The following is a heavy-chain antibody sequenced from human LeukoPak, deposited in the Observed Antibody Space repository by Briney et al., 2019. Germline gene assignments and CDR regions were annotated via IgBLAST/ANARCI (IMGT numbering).Heavy chain of an antibody. V-gene: IGHV3-23*01. CDR3: AKVNYDFWSGYYPYYYYYYMDV. CDR1: GFTFSSYA. D-gene: IGHD3-3*01. Sequence: PGGSLRLSCAASGFTFSSYAMSWVRQAPGKGLEWFSAISGSGGSTYYADSVKGRFTISRDNSKNTLYLQMNSLRAEDTAVYYCAKVNYDFWSGYYPYYYYYYMDVWGKGTTVTVSS. CDR2: ISGSGGST. J-gene: IGHJ6*03.